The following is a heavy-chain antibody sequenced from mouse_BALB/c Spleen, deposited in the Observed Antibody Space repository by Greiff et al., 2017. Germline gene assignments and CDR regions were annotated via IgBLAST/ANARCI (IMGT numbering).Heavy chain of an antibody. CDR3: ARNGNYYFDY. V-gene: IGHV1-80*01. J-gene: IGHJ2*01. CDR2: IYPGDGDT. D-gene: IGHD2-1*01. Sequence: QVQLQQSGAELVGPGSSLRISCKASGYPFSGYWMTWVKQRPGQGLGWIGQIYPGDGDTNYNGKFKGKATLTADKSSSTAYMQLSSLTSEDSAVYFCARNGNYYFDYWGQGTTLTVSS. CDR1: GYPFSGYW.